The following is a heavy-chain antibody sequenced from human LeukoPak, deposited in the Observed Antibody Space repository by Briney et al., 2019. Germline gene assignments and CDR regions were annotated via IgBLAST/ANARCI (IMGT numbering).Heavy chain of an antibody. Sequence: GRSLRLSCAASGFTFSSYAMHWVRQAPGKGLEWVAVISYDGSNKYYADSVKGRFTISRDNSKNTLYLQMNSLRAEDTAVYYCARDVLLWFGEPGPIDYWGQGTLVTVSS. CDR3: ARDVLLWFGEPGPIDY. CDR2: ISYDGSNK. CDR1: GFTFSSYA. J-gene: IGHJ4*02. V-gene: IGHV3-30*04. D-gene: IGHD3-10*01.